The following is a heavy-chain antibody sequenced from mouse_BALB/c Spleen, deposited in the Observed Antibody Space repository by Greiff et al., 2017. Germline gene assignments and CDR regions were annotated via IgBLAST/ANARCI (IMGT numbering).Heavy chain of an antibody. CDR3: ARGGFPYYFDY. CDR1: GFTFSDYG. J-gene: IGHJ2*01. CDR2: ISNLAYSI. Sequence: EVMLVESGGGLVQPGGSRKLSCAASGFTFSDYGMAWVRQAPGKGPEWVAFISNLAYSIYYADTVTGRFTISRENAKNTLYLEMSSLRSEDTAMYYCARGGFPYYFDYWGQGTTLTVSS. V-gene: IGHV5-15*02.